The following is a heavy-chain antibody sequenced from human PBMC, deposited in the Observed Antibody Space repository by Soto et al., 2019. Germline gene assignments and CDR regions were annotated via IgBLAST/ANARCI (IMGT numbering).Heavy chain of an antibody. CDR1: GFTFSNAW. Sequence: EVQLVESGGGLVKPGGSLRLSCAASGFTFSNAWMSWVRQAPGKGLEWVGRIKSKTDGGTTDYAAPVKGRFTISRDDSKNTLYLQMNSLKTEDTAVYYWTTEDVLLWFGESTPFDYWGQGTLVTVSS. CDR3: TTEDVLLWFGESTPFDY. D-gene: IGHD3-10*01. CDR2: IKSKTDGGTT. V-gene: IGHV3-15*01. J-gene: IGHJ4*02.